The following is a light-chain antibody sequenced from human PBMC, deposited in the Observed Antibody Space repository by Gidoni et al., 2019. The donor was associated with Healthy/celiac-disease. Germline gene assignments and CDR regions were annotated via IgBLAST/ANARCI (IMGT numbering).Light chain of an antibody. CDR2: WAS. CDR1: QSVLYSSNNKNY. Sequence: IEMTQPPDSLAVSLGERATINCKSSQSVLYSSNNKNYLAWYQQKPGQPPKLLIYWASTRESGVPDRFSGSGSGTDFTLTISSLQAEDVAVYYCQQYYSTPCSFGQGTKLEIK. CDR3: QQYYSTPCS. J-gene: IGKJ2*04. V-gene: IGKV4-1*01.